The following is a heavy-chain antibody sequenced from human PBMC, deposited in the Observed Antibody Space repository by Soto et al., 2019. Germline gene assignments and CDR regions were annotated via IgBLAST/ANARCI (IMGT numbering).Heavy chain of an antibody. CDR2: ISGSGGST. CDR3: AKDPACSMIYYPPYFDY. D-gene: IGHD3-10*02. V-gene: IGHV3-23*01. J-gene: IGHJ4*02. CDR1: GFTFSSYA. Sequence: GGSLRLSCAASGFTFSSYAMSWVRQAPGKGLEWVSAISGSGGSTYDADSVKGRFTISRDNSKNTLYLQMNNLRAEDTAVYYCAKDPACSMIYYPPYFDYWGQGTLVTVSS.